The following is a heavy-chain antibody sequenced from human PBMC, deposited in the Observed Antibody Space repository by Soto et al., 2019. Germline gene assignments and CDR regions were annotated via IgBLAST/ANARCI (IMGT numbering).Heavy chain of an antibody. CDR1: GYTFTSYY. CDR2: INPSGGST. V-gene: IGHV1-46*03. Sequence: ASVKVSCKASGYTFTSYYMHWVRQAPGQGLEWMGIINPSGGSTSYAQKFQGRVTMTRDTSTSTVYMELSSLRSEDTAVYYCARDSWGGYSSGWYGFDIWGQGTMVTVSS. J-gene: IGHJ3*02. D-gene: IGHD6-19*01. CDR3: ARDSWGGYSSGWYGFDI.